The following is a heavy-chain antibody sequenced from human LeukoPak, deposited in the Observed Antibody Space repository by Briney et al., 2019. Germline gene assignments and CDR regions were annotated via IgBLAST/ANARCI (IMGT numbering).Heavy chain of an antibody. CDR2: INHSGST. V-gene: IGHV4-34*01. CDR1: GESFSGYY. J-gene: IGHJ4*02. CDR3: ARYLRQEGKFYLDY. D-gene: IGHD3-16*01. Sequence: SETLSLTCAVYGESFSGYYWSWIRQPPGKGLEWIGEINHSGSTNYNPPLKSRVTISVDTSKNQFSLKLTSVTAADSAVYYCARYLRQEGKFYLDYWGQGTLVTVSS.